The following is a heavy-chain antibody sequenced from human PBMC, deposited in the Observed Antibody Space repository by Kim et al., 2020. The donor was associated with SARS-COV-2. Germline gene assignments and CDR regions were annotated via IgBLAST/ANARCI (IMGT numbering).Heavy chain of an antibody. CDR3: ATDRTYLVGGMDV. V-gene: IGHV1-24*01. Sequence: YAQKFQGRVTMTEDTSTDTAYMELSSLRSEDTAVYYCATDRTYLVGGMDVWGQGTTVTVSS. J-gene: IGHJ6*02. D-gene: IGHD1-26*01.